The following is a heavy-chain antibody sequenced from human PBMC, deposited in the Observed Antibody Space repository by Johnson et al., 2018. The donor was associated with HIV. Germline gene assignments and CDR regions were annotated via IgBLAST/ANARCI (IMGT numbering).Heavy chain of an antibody. J-gene: IGHJ3*01. CDR3: VPFKYCTNGVCYWAFD. V-gene: IGHV3-66*02. Sequence: VQLVESGGGLVKPGGSLKLSCAASGFTFSDYYMSWVRQAPGKGLEWVSVIYSGGSTYYADSVKGRLTISRDNAKNSLYLQVNSLRAEDMTVYDCVPFKYCTNGVCYWAFD. CDR1: GFTFSDYY. CDR2: IYSGGST. D-gene: IGHD2-8*01.